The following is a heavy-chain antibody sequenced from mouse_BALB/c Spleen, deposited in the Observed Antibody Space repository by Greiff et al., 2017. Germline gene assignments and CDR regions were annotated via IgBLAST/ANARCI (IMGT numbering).Heavy chain of an antibody. CDR2: IWGDGST. Sequence: QVTLKVSGPGLVAPSQSLSITCTVSGFSLTSYGVNWVRQPPGKGLEWLGMIWGDGSTDYNSALKSRLSISKDNSKSQVFLKMNSLQTDDTARYYCARDGTTAAFDYWGQGTTLTVSS. CDR3: ARDGTTAAFDY. D-gene: IGHD1-2*01. V-gene: IGHV2-6-7*01. J-gene: IGHJ2*01. CDR1: GFSLTSYG.